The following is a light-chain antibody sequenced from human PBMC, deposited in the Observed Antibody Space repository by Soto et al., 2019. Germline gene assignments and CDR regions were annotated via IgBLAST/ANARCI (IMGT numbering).Light chain of an antibody. CDR1: SSDVGGYKY. CDR3: GSITSSSTSV. V-gene: IGLV2-14*01. Sequence: QSALSQPASVSGSPGQSITISCTGTSSDVGGYKYVSWYQHQPGKAPKLIIYEVSNRPSGVSNRFSGSKSGNTASLTISGIQTYDEADYYCGSITSSSTSVFGTGTKLTVL. CDR2: EVS. J-gene: IGLJ1*01.